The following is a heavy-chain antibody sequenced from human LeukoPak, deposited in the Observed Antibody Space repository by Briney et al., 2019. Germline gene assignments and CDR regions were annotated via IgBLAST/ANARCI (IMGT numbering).Heavy chain of an antibody. V-gene: IGHV1-69*05. CDR1: GGTFSSYA. Sequence: SVKVSCKASGGTFSSYAISWVRQAPGQGLEWMGGIIPTFGTANYAQKFQGRVTITTDESTSTAYVELSSLRSEDTAVYYCARDGSGSYYGDYYYYMDVWGKGTTVTVSS. CDR3: ARDGSGSYYGDYYYYMDV. CDR2: IIPTFGTA. J-gene: IGHJ6*03. D-gene: IGHD1-26*01.